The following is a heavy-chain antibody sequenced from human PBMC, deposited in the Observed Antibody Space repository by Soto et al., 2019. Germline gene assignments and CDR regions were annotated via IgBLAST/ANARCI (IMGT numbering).Heavy chain of an antibody. J-gene: IGHJ3*02. Sequence: SVKVSCKASGGTFSSYGISWVRQAPGQGLEWMGGIIPIFGTANYAQKFQGRVTMTEDASTSTAYMGLGSLRSEGTGVDYCATNKYNSGWYESFDIWGQGTVVTVSS. CDR3: ATNKYNSGWYESFDI. V-gene: IGHV1-69*13. D-gene: IGHD6-19*01. CDR2: IIPIFGTA. CDR1: GGTFSSYG.